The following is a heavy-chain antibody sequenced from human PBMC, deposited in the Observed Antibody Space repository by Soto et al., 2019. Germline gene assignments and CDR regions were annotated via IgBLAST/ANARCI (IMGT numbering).Heavy chain of an antibody. CDR3: ARDGSYGSSGLDFDY. V-gene: IGHV3-48*02. CDR1: GFSFSYYG. CDR2: IGGTTSAI. J-gene: IGHJ4*02. Sequence: GGSLRLSCAASGFSFSYYGMNWVRQAPGKRPEWIAYIGGTTSAIHYADSVKGRFTISRDNAKNSLFLQMNSLRDEDTAMYYCARDGSYGSSGLDFDYWGQGILGTVSS. D-gene: IGHD3-22*01.